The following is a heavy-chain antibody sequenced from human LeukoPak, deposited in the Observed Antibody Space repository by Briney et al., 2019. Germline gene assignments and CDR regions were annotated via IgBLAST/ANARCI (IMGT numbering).Heavy chain of an antibody. J-gene: IGHJ4*01. D-gene: IGHD6-13*01. CDR3: ASASSHRIAAGGDY. Sequence: GGSLRLSCAASGFTFSNYWMHWVRQGQGKGLVWVSRINNDGSSRHYADSVKGRFTISRDNAKNMMYLQMNSLRAEDTAVYYCASASSHRIAAGGDYWGHGTLVTASS. CDR1: GFTFSNYW. V-gene: IGHV3-74*01. CDR2: INNDGSSR.